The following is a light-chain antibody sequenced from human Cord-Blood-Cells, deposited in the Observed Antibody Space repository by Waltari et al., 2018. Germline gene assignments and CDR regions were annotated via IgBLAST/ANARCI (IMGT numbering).Light chain of an antibody. Sequence: QSVLTQPPSASGTPGQRVTISCSGSSSNIGSNHVSWYQQLPGTAPKLLIYRNNQRPSGVPDRFSGSKSGTSASLAISGLRSEDEADYYCAAWDDSLSGLFGGGTKLTVL. J-gene: IGLJ2*01. CDR1: SSNIGSNH. CDR2: RNN. V-gene: IGLV1-47*01. CDR3: AAWDDSLSGL.